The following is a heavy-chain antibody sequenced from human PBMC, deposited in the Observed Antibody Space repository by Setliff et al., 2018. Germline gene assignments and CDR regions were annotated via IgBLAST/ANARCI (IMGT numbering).Heavy chain of an antibody. D-gene: IGHD6-19*01. CDR1: GGSISSGSYY. CDR2: IYISGKI. V-gene: IGHV4-61*02. CDR3: AREQWLDPPGYYYMDV. Sequence: LTCTVSGGSISSGSYYWSWIRQPAGKGLEWIGRIYISGKINYNPSLKSRVTMSIDTSKNQFSLKLNSVTAADMAVYYCAREQWLDPPGYYYMDVWAKGTTVTVSS. J-gene: IGHJ6*03.